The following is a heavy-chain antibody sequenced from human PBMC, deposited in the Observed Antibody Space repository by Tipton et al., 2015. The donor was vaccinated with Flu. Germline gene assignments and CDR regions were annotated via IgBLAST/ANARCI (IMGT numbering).Heavy chain of an antibody. CDR3: TRRLVED. V-gene: IGHV3-7*01. CDR1: GFIFSDYW. Sequence: SLRLSCAASGFIFSDYWMAWVRQAPGKGLEWVANINYDGSTMYYVDSVKGRFTISRDNAKNSLYLQMNNLRAEDTAMYYCTRRLVEDWGQGTQVTVSS. J-gene: IGHJ4*02. CDR2: INYDGSTM.